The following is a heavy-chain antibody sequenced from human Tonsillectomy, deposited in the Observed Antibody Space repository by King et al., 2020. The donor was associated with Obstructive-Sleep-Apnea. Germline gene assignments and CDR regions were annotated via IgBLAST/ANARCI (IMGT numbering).Heavy chain of an antibody. J-gene: IGHJ4*02. CDR1: GVTFSSYA. CDR2: ISYDGSNK. Sequence: VQLVESGGGVVQPGRSLRLSCAAAGVTFSSYAMHWVRQAPGKGLEWVAVISYDGSNKYYADSVNGGFTISRENSKNTLYLQMNSLRAEDTAVYYCARDQAGHYFDYWGQGTLVTVSS. V-gene: IGHV3-30-3*01. CDR3: ARDQAGHYFDY.